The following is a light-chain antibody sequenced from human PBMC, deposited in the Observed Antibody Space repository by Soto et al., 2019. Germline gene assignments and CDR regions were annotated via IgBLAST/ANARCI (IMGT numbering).Light chain of an antibody. V-gene: IGKV1-5*01. CDR3: QHYNSYSEA. J-gene: IGKJ1*01. CDR1: QSISSW. Sequence: DIQMTQSPTTLSASVGDRVTITCRAGQSISSWLAWYQQKPGKAPKLLIYDASSLESGVPSRFSGSGSGTEFTLTISSLQPDDFATYYCQHYNSYSEAFGQGTKVAIK. CDR2: DAS.